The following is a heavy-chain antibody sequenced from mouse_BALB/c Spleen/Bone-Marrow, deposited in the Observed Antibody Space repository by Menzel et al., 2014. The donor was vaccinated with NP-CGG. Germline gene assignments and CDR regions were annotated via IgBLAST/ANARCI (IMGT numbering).Heavy chain of an antibody. V-gene: IGHV5-6-3*01. J-gene: IGHJ3*01. CDR1: GFAFSSYG. CDR3: ARDRGWLLRFAY. D-gene: IGHD2-3*01. Sequence: EVQGVESGGGLVQPGGSLKLSCAASGFAFSSYGMSWVRQTPDKRLELVATINSNGGSTYYPDSVKGRFTISRDNAKNTLYLQMSSLKSEGTATYYCARDRGWLLRFAYWGQGTLVTVSA. CDR2: INSNGGST.